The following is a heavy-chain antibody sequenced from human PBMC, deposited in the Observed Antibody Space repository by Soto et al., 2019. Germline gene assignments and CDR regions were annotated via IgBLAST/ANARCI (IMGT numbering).Heavy chain of an antibody. CDR3: ARVGTGEDQLRPLCS. CDR2: IYYSGST. D-gene: IGHD2-2*01. Sequence: TSETLSLTCTVSGGSISSYYWSWIRQPPGKGLEWIGYIYYSGSTNYNPSLKSRVTISVDTFKTQFSLKLSSVTAAYTAVYYFARVGTGEDQLRPLCSCGQGTLVTVSS. V-gene: IGHV4-59*12. CDR1: GGSISSYY. J-gene: IGHJ5*02.